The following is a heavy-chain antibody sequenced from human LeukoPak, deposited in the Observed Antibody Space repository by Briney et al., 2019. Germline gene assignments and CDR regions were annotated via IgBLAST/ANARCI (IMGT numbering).Heavy chain of an antibody. D-gene: IGHD5-12*01. CDR2: ISGSGGST. Sequence: PGGSLRLSCAASGFTFSSYAMSWVRQAPGKGLEWVSAISGSGGSTYYADSVKGRFTISRDNSKNTLYLQMNSLRAEDTAVYYCAKDGVSGSGYDFLGQPQIHGISHWGQGTLVTVSS. J-gene: IGHJ4*02. V-gene: IGHV3-23*01. CDR3: AKDGVSGSGYDFLGQPQIHGISH. CDR1: GFTFSSYA.